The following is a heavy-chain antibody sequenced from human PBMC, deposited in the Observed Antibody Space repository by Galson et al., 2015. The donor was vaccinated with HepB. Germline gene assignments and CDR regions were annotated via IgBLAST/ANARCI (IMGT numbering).Heavy chain of an antibody. Sequence: SLRLSCAASGFTVSSNYMSWVRQAPGKGLEWVSVIYTSGITFYADSVKGRFTISRDSSKDTLYPQMNSLRAEDTAVYYCARSVRTYCSRASCSPYYFDYWGQGTLVTVSS. J-gene: IGHJ4*02. CDR2: IYTSGIT. V-gene: IGHV3-53*01. CDR1: GFTVSSNY. D-gene: IGHD2-2*01. CDR3: ARSVRTYCSRASCSPYYFDY.